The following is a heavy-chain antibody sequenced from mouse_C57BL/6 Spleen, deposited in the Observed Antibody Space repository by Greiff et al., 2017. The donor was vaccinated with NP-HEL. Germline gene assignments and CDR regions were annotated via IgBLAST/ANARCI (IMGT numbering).Heavy chain of an antibody. CDR3: ASITGNNYFDY. Sequence: EVQLVESGGGLVKPGGSLKLSCAASGFTFSSYAMSWVRQTPEKRLEWVAIISDGGSYTYYPDNVKGRFTISKDNAKNNLYLQMSHLQSEDTGMYYCASITGNNYFDYWGQGTTLTVSS. J-gene: IGHJ2*01. CDR1: GFTFSSYA. V-gene: IGHV5-4*01. D-gene: IGHD4-1*01. CDR2: ISDGGSYT.